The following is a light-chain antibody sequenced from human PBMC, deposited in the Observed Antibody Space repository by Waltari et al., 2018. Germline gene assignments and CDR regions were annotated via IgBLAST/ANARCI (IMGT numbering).Light chain of an antibody. CDR3: QKYERLPAT. CDR1: QSVGRA. Sequence: EIVLTQSPGTRSLPPGERATLSCRASQSVGRALVWYQQKPGQAPRLLIYVTSTRAAGPPDRFSGSGFGTDFSLTISRLEPEDFAVYYCQKYERLPATFGQGTKVEIK. J-gene: IGKJ1*01. V-gene: IGKV3-20*01. CDR2: VTS.